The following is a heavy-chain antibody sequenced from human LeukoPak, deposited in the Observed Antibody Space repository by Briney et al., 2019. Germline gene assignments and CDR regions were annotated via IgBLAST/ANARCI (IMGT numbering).Heavy chain of an antibody. CDR3: ARMSSSLRFDP. V-gene: IGHV4-34*01. CDR1: GGSFSGYY. J-gene: IGHJ5*02. CDR2: INHSGST. D-gene: IGHD6-6*01. Sequence: SETLSLTCAVYGGSFSGYYWSWIRQPPGKGLEWIGEINHSGSTNYNPSLKSRVTISVDTSKNQFSLKPSSVTAADTAVYYCARMSSSLRFDPWGQGTLVTVSS.